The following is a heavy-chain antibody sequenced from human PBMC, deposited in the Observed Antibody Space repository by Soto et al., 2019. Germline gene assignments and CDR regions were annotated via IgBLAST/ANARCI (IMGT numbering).Heavy chain of an antibody. V-gene: IGHV1-69*12. J-gene: IGHJ4*02. CDR3: VRGPDYESYFDY. CDR1: GTTFSNFA. D-gene: IGHD3-22*01. CDR2: IILPFGTP. Sequence: QVRLVQSGAEMKKTGSSVKVSCEASGTTFSNFAIGWVRQAPGQGLEWMGGIILPFGTPNYGQKLQGRVTISADESMATPYMELRALRSEGTAVYYCVRGPDYESYFDYWGQGTLVTVSS.